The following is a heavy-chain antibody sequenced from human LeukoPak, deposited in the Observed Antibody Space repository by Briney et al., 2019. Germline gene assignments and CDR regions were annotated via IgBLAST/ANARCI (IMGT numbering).Heavy chain of an antibody. J-gene: IGHJ6*03. CDR3: ARAPMTYYYYYMDV. Sequence: SETLSLTCTVSGGSINNYYWSWIRQPAGKGLEFIGRVFVNGRAYYNPSLKSRVTMSVDTSKNQFSLKLSSVTAADTAVYYCARAPMTYYYYYMDVWGKGTTVTISS. D-gene: IGHD3-22*01. V-gene: IGHV4-4*07. CDR2: VFVNGRA. CDR1: GGSINNYY.